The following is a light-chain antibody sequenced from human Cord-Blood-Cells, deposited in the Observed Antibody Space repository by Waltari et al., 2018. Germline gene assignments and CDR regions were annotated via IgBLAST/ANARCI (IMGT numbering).Light chain of an antibody. Sequence: EIVLTQSPATLSLSPGERATLSCRASQSVSSYLAWYQQKPGQAPRLLIYDASNRATGIPARFSGSGSGTDFTLTIGSPEPEDFAVYYCQQRSNWPMYTFGQGTRLEIK. J-gene: IGKJ2*01. V-gene: IGKV3-11*01. CDR3: QQRSNWPMYT. CDR1: QSVSSY. CDR2: DAS.